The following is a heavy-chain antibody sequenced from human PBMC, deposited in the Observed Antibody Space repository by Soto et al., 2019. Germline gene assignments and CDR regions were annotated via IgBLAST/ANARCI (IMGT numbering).Heavy chain of an antibody. CDR3: VYGNTGSGWYLFDY. D-gene: IGHD6-19*01. CDR2: IIPIFGTA. J-gene: IGHJ4*02. CDR1: GGTFSSYA. V-gene: IGHV1-69*01. Sequence: QVQLVQSGAEVKKPGSSVKVSCKASGGTFSSYAIIWVRQAPGQGLEWMGGIIPIFGTANYAQKFQGRVKITAEESTSTAYTELSSLRSEDTVVYDCVYGNTGSGWYLFDYWGQETLVTVSS.